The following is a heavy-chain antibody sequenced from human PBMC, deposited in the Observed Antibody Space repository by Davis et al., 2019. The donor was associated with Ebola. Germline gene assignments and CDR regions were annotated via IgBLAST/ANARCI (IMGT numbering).Heavy chain of an antibody. Sequence: GESLKISCAVSTFTFTTYSMNWVRQAPGKGLEWVSSISGSGFYTYYADSVKGRFTISRDNSKNTLYLQMNSLRAEDTAVYYCAKDNYYGSGSRYYYYYGMDVWGQGTTVTVSS. J-gene: IGHJ6*02. CDR2: ISGSGFYT. CDR1: TFTFTTYS. V-gene: IGHV3-21*01. D-gene: IGHD3-10*01. CDR3: AKDNYYGSGSRYYYYYGMDV.